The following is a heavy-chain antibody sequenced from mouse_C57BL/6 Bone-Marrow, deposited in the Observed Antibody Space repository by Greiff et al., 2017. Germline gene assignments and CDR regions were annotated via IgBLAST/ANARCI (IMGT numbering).Heavy chain of an antibody. D-gene: IGHD2-3*01. CDR2: ILPGSGST. Sequence: VKLQESGAELMKPGASVKLSCKATGYTFTGYWIEWVKQRPGHGLEWIGEILPGSGSTNYNEKFKGKATITADTSSNTAYMQHSSLTTEDSAIYYFARWDGYPDCYSMDYWGQGTSATVSS. CDR3: ARWDGYPDCYSMDY. V-gene: IGHV1-9*01. J-gene: IGHJ4*01. CDR1: GYTFTGYW.